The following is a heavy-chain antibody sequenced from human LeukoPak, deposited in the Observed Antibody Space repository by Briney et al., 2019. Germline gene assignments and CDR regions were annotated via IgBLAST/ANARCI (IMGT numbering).Heavy chain of an antibody. CDR2: INPNSGAT. CDR3: GLVTSGNWWFDP. CDR1: GYTFTVYY. V-gene: IGHV1-2*02. Sequence: ASVKVSCKTSGYTFTVYYMHWVRQAPGQGLEWMGWINPNSGATNCAQNLQGRVTMTSDTSISTAYMELSSLTSDDTAVYYCGLVTSGNWWFDPWGQGTLVTVSS. D-gene: IGHD2-21*02. J-gene: IGHJ5*02.